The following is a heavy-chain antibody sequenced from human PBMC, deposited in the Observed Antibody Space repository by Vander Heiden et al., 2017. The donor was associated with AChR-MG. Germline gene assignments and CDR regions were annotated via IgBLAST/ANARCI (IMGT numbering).Heavy chain of an antibody. CDR2: ICYSGNT. Sequence: QVQLPESGPGLVKPSETLSLTCTVSGGSVSSGTYCWSWLRQAPGKGLEWSGHICYSGNTNYNASHRSRVTISVDTSKNQFSLKLSSVTAADTAVYYCARVFPPIWFDPWGQGTLVTVSS. V-gene: IGHV4-61*01. J-gene: IGHJ5*02. CDR1: GGSVSSGTYC. CDR3: ARVFPPIWFDP.